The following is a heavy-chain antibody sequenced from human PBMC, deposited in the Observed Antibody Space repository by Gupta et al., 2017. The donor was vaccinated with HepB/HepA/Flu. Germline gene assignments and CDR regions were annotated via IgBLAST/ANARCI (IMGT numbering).Heavy chain of an antibody. Sequence: QLQLQESGPGLVKPSETLSLTCTVSGGSISSSSYYWGWIRQPPGKGLEWIGSIYYSGSTYYNPSLKSRVTISVDTSKNQFSLKLSSVTAADTAVYYCARSSGPQGGHYYMDVWGKGTTVTVSS. CDR2: IYYSGST. CDR3: ARSSGPQGGHYYMDV. D-gene: IGHD1-26*01. V-gene: IGHV4-39*01. CDR1: GGSISSSSYY. J-gene: IGHJ6*03.